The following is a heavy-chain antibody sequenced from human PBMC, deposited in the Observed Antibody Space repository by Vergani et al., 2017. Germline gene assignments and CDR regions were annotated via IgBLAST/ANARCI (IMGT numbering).Heavy chain of an antibody. Sequence: QVQLVESGGGVVQPGRSLRLSCAASGFTFSSYGMHWVRQAPGKGLEWVAVISYDGSNKYYADSVKGRFTISRDNSKNTLYLQMNSLGAEDTAVYYCAKGEGESLDVVVTAAIRKSGYGDLIDYWGQGTLVTVSS. CDR2: ISYDGSNK. D-gene: IGHD2-2*01. V-gene: IGHV3-30*18. CDR3: AKGEGESLDVVVTAAIRKSGYGDLIDY. CDR1: GFTFSSYG. J-gene: IGHJ4*02.